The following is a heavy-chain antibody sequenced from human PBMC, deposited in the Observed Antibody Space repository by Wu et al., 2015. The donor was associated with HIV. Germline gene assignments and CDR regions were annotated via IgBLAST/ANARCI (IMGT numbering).Heavy chain of an antibody. Sequence: QVQLQQWGAGLLKPSETLSLTCAVYGGSFSGYYWSWIRQPPGKGLEWIGEINHSGSTNYNPSLKSRVTISVDTSKNQFSLKLSSVTAADTAVYYCARGVTMTPYYFDYWGQGTLVTVSS. J-gene: IGHJ4*02. CDR2: INHSGST. CDR3: ARGVTMTPYYFDY. CDR1: GGSFSGYY. V-gene: IGHV4-34*01. D-gene: IGHD3-22*01.